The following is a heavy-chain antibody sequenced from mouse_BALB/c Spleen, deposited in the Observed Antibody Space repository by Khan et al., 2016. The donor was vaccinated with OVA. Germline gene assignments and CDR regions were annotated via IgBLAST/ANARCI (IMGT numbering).Heavy chain of an antibody. CDR1: GYSITSGYF. CDR2: IRYDGNS. J-gene: IGHJ3*01. Sequence: EVQLQESGPGLVKPSQSLSLTCSVTGYSITSGYFWNWIRQFPGNKLEWMGYIRYDGNSNYYPSLKTRISLSRDTSKNQFFLKLNSVTPEDTATDYCARGGSSGPAWFTNWGQGTLVTVSA. V-gene: IGHV3-6*02. CDR3: ARGGSSGPAWFTN. D-gene: IGHD3-1*01.